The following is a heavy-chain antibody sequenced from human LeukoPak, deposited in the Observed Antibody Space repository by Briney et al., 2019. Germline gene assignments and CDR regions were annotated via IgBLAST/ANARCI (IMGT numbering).Heavy chain of an antibody. CDR2: IYTSGTT. J-gene: IGHJ5*02. CDR1: GVSISSGAYY. CDR3: ARDMGQT. D-gene: IGHD3-10*01. V-gene: IGHV4-61*02. Sequence: SQTLSLTCTVSGVSISSGAYYWTWIRQAAGKGLEWIGRIYTSGTTDYNPSLKSRVSISLDTSKNQFSLNLSSVTAADTAVYYCARDMGQTWGQGTLDTVSS.